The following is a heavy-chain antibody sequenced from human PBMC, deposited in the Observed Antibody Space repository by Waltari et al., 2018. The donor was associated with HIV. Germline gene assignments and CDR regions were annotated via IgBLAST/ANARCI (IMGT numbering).Heavy chain of an antibody. Sequence: QLQLQESGPGLVKPSETLSLTCTVSGGSISSSRYYWGWIRQPPGKGLDWIWTILYSGTTLYNPSLKSRVTISLDTSKNQFSLKLNSVTAADTAVYYSARQFGPSTGWYYFDYWGQGTLVTVSS. V-gene: IGHV4-39*01. D-gene: IGHD6-19*01. J-gene: IGHJ4*02. CDR1: GGSISSSRYY. CDR2: ILYSGTT. CDR3: ARQFGPSTGWYYFDY.